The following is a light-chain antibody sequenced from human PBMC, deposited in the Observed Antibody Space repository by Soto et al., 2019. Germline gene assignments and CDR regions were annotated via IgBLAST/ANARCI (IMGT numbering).Light chain of an antibody. Sequence: DILMPRTPSSLSVAPPPTLTFSCRASQGVSRKLAWYQHKPGQAPRLLISGASTGATGIPARFSGSGSGTEFTLTISSLQSEDCAIYYCQQYHTWPITCGGGTKVDIK. V-gene: IGKV3-15*01. CDR1: QGVSRK. CDR2: GAS. CDR3: QQYHTWPIT. J-gene: IGKJ4*01.